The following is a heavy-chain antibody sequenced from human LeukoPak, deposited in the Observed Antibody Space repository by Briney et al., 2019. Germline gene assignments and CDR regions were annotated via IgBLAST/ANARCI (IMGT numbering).Heavy chain of an antibody. CDR1: GGSISSSSYY. D-gene: IGHD1-26*01. J-gene: IGHJ4*02. V-gene: IGHV4-39*01. CDR2: IYYSGST. CDR3: ARLKKQWEQEYPDFDY. Sequence: TPSETLSLTCTVSGGSISSSSYYWGWIRQPPGKGLEWIGSIYYSGSTYYNPSLKSRVTISVDTSKNQFSLKLSSVTAADTAVYYCARLKKQWEQEYPDFDYWGQGTLVTVSS.